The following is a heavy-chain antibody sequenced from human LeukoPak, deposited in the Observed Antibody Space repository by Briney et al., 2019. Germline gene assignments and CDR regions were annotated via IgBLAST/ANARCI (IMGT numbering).Heavy chain of an antibody. Sequence: SETLSLTCTVSGGSISSSNWWSWVRQPPGKGLEWIGEIYHSGSINYNPSLKSRVTISVDKSKNQFSLGLSSVTAADTAVYYCARINYYGSGSYWPTLDYWGQGTLVTVSS. CDR1: GGSISSSNW. J-gene: IGHJ4*02. CDR3: ARINYYGSGSYWPTLDY. D-gene: IGHD3-10*01. V-gene: IGHV4-4*02. CDR2: IYHSGSI.